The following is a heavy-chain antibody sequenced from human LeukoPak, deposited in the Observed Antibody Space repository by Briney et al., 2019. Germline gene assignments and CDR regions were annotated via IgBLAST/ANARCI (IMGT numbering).Heavy chain of an antibody. CDR2: ISSSSSYI. V-gene: IGHV3-21*01. J-gene: IGHJ4*02. D-gene: IGHD6-13*01. CDR1: GFTFSSYS. CDR3: ARDLSSAALDY. Sequence: PGGSLRLSCAASGFTFSSYSMNWVRQAPGKGLEWVSSISSSSSYIYYADSVKGRFTISRDNAKNSLYLPMNSLRAEDTAVYYCARDLSSAALDYWGQGTLVSVSS.